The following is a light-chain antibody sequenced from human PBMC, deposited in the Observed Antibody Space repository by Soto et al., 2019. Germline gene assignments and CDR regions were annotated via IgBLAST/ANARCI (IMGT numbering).Light chain of an antibody. CDR1: SSHIGATYD. Sequence: QSVLTQPPSVSGAPGQRVTISCAGSSSHIGATYDIHWYQQLPGAAPRLLIYGNSNRPSGVPDRFAGSKSGTSASLAIIGLRVEDEGIYYCQAFDISLSASGVFGGGTKLTVL. CDR2: GNS. CDR3: QAFDISLSASGV. J-gene: IGLJ3*02. V-gene: IGLV1-40*01.